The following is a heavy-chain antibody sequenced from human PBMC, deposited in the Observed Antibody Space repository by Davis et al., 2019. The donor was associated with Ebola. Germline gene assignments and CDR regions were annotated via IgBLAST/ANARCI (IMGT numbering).Heavy chain of an antibody. J-gene: IGHJ6*03. CDR3: ARGDLEWLLSPKSLVDYYMDV. Sequence: SETLSLTCTVSGGSISSYYWSWIRQPAGKGLEWIGRIYTSGSTNYNPSLKSRVTISVDTSKNQFSLKLSSVTAADTAVYYCARGDLEWLLSPKSLVDYYMDVWGKGTTVTVSS. V-gene: IGHV4-4*07. D-gene: IGHD3-3*01. CDR1: GGSISSYY. CDR2: IYTSGST.